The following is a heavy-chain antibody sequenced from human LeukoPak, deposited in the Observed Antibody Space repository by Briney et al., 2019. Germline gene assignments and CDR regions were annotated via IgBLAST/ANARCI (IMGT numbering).Heavy chain of an antibody. CDR2: IWYDGSNK. J-gene: IGHJ4*02. D-gene: IGHD5-18*01. CDR1: GFTFSSYG. V-gene: IGHV3-33*06. Sequence: PGGSLRLSCAASGFTFSSYGMHWVRQAPGKGLEWVAVIWYDGSNKYYADSVKGRFTISRDNSKNTLYLQMNSLRAEDTAVYYCAKDAIRGYSYGYEYYFDYWGQGTLVTVSS. CDR3: AKDAIRGYSYGYEYYFDY.